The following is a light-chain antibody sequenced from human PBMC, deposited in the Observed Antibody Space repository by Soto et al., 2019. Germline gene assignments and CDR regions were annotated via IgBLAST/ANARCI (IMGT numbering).Light chain of an antibody. CDR2: GAS. Sequence: EIVLTQSPGTLSLSPGERATLSCRASRSVSNNYVAWYQRKPGQAPRLLIYGASSRATDIPRRFSGSGSGTDFTVTITRLEPEDFAVYYCQQYGSSPPTLGERNKVESK. CDR3: QQYGSSPPT. CDR1: RSVSNNY. V-gene: IGKV3-20*01. J-gene: IGKJ1*01.